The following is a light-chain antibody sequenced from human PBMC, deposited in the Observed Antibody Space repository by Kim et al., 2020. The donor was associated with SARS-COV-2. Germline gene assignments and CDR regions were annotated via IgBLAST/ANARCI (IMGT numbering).Light chain of an antibody. CDR1: IIGSKN. CDR3: QLWDSNTYV. V-gene: IGLV3-9*01. Sequence: SVALVQTATISCGGNIIGSKNVHWYQQNPGQAPVLVIYRDNNRPSGIPERFSGSNSGNTATLPVRRVQGGDEADYYCQLWDSNTYVFGNGTKVTVL. CDR2: RDN. J-gene: IGLJ1*01.